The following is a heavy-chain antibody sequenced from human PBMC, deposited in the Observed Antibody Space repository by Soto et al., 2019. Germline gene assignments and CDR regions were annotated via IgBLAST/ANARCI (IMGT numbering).Heavy chain of an antibody. J-gene: IGHJ4*02. CDR3: XSQGVYYYDSSGYYFSY. CDR2: IYYGGST. D-gene: IGHD3-22*01. CDR1: GGSISSSSYY. Sequence: SETLSLTCTVSGGSISSSSYYWGWIRQPPGKGLEWIGSIYYGGSTYYNPSLKSRVTISVDTSKNQFSLKLSSVTAADTAVYYCXSQGVYYYDSSGYYFSYWGPGTLVTVSS. V-gene: IGHV4-39*01.